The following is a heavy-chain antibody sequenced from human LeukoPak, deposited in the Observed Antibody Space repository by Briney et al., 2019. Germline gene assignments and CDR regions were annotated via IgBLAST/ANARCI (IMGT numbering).Heavy chain of an antibody. V-gene: IGHV1-3*01. J-gene: IGHJ4*02. CDR3: AREGIAAAALFDY. Sequence: ASVKVSCKASGYTFTSYAMHWVRQAPGQRLEWMGWINAGNGNTKYSQKFQGRVTITRDTSASTAYMELSSLRSEDTAVYYCAREGIAAAALFDYWGQGTLVTVPS. D-gene: IGHD6-13*01. CDR1: GYTFTSYA. CDR2: INAGNGNT.